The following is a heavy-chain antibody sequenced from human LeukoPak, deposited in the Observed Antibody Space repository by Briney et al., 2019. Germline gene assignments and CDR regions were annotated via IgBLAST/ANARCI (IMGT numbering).Heavy chain of an antibody. CDR1: GFTFNDYD. D-gene: IGHD3-10*01. J-gene: IGHJ6*03. V-gene: IGHV3-20*04. Sequence: PGGSLRLSCAASGFTFNDYDMSWVRQAPGKGLEWVSGINWNGGSTDYADSVKGRFTISRDNAKNSLYLQMNSLRAEDTALYYCAREAQGYYGSGSSRYYYYMDVWGKGTTVTVSS. CDR3: AREAQGYYGSGSSRYYYYMDV. CDR2: INWNGGST.